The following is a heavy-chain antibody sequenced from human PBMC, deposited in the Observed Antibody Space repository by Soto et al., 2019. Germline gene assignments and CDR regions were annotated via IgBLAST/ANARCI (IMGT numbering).Heavy chain of an antibody. D-gene: IGHD2-2*01. CDR3: AREIQLLRWDAFDI. Sequence: PGGSLRLSCAASGFTFSSYAMHWVRQAPGKGLEYVSAISSNGGSTYYANSVKGRFTISRDNSKNTLYLQMGSLRAEDMAVYYCAREIQLLRWDAFDIWGHGTMVTVSS. J-gene: IGHJ3*02. V-gene: IGHV3-64*01. CDR2: ISSNGGST. CDR1: GFTFSSYA.